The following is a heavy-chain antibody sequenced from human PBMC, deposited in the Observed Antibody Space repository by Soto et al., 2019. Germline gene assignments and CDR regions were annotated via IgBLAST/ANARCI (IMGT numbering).Heavy chain of an antibody. V-gene: IGHV3-23*01. J-gene: IGHJ5*02. Sequence: HPGGSVRLSCEASGFTFSSYAMSWVRQAPGKGLEWVSGISGSGVSAYYADSVKGRFTISRDNSKNTLYLQMNSLRAEDTAVYYCARQTYYDFWSGYSNNWFDPWGQGTLVTVSS. CDR1: GFTFSSYA. CDR2: ISGSGVSA. D-gene: IGHD3-3*01. CDR3: ARQTYYDFWSGYSNNWFDP.